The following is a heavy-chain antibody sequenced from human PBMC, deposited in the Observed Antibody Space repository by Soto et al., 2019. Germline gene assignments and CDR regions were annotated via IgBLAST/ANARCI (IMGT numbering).Heavy chain of an antibody. Sequence: SETLSLTCAVYGGSFSGYYWSWIRQPPGKRLEWIGEINHSGSTNYNPSLKSRVTISVDTSKNQFSLKLSSVTAADTAVYYCARIRGYYGSGSYYTRYYYYYGMDVWGQGTTVTVSS. J-gene: IGHJ6*02. CDR1: GGSFSGYY. CDR2: INHSGST. CDR3: ARIRGYYGSGSYYTRYYYYYGMDV. V-gene: IGHV4-34*01. D-gene: IGHD3-10*01.